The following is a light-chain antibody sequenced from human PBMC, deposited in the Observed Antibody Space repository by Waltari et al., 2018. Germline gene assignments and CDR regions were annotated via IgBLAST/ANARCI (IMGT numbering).Light chain of an antibody. V-gene: IGLV3-10*01. CDR1: ALPTRY. Sequence: SYELTQPPSVSVSPGQTARITCPGDALPTRYTYWYQQKSGQAPVLVIHEDNKRPSGIPERISGSSSGTMATLTISGVQVDDEATYHCYSRDSSGEQRVFGGGTKLTVL. CDR2: EDN. J-gene: IGLJ3*02. CDR3: YSRDSSGEQRV.